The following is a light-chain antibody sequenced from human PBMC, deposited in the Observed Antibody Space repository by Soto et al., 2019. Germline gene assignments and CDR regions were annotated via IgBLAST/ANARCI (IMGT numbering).Light chain of an antibody. CDR2: DTS. CDR1: QDISNY. J-gene: IGKJ4*01. CDR3: QQYHGLPLT. Sequence: DIQMTQSPSSLSASLVDTVTITCQASQDISNYLNWYQQGPGKAPQLMTPDTSDLERGVPSRFSGGGSGTDFTFSISSLQPEDIATYYCQQYHGLPLTFGEGN. V-gene: IGKV1-33*01.